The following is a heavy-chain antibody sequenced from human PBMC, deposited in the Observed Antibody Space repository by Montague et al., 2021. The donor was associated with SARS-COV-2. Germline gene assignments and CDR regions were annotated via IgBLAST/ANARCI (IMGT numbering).Heavy chain of an antibody. V-gene: IGHV4-39*01. CDR2: IYYSGST. CDR1: GGSISSSSYY. CDR3: ARRVTGTTDHYYDYGMDV. J-gene: IGHJ6*02. Sequence: SETLSLTCTVSGGSISSSSYYWGWIRQPPGKGLEWIGSIYYSGSTYYNPSLKSRVTISVDTSKNQFSLKLSSVTAADTAVYYCARRVTGTTDHYYDYGMDVWGQGTTVTVSS. D-gene: IGHD1-20*01.